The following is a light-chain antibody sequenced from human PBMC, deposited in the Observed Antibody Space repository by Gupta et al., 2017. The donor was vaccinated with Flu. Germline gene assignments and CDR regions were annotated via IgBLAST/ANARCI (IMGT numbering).Light chain of an antibody. CDR2: EVT. Sequence: SSDVGGYNYVSWYQQHAGKAHKLMYYEVTNRPSGISNRFSGSKSGNTASLTISAHQDEDEADYYCSSFADSSTLVFGGGTKVTVL. J-gene: IGLJ3*02. CDR3: SSFADSSTLV. CDR1: SSDVGGYNY. V-gene: IGLV2-14*01.